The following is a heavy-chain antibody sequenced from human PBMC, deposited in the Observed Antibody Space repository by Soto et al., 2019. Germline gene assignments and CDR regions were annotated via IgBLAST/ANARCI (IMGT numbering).Heavy chain of an antibody. J-gene: IGHJ5*02. D-gene: IGHD5-12*01. CDR1: GGSINSGDFY. CDR3: ARFGSSAGYNYDIGGKNWFDP. V-gene: IGHV4-30-4*01. CDR2: THYSGST. Sequence: SETLSLTCTVSGGSINSGDFYWSWIRQPPGKGLEWIGHTHYSGSTYYKPSLQSRVTISVDMSKNQFSLELSSVTATDTAVYYCARFGSSAGYNYDIGGKNWFDPWGQGTLVTVSS.